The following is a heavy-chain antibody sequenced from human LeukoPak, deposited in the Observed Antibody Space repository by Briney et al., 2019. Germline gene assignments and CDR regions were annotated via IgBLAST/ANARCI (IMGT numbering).Heavy chain of an antibody. V-gene: IGHV4-38-2*02. J-gene: IGHJ4*02. D-gene: IGHD4-11*01. CDR1: GYSISSGYY. CDR3: ARDTGGLQDY. CDR2: IYHSGST. Sequence: SETLSLTCTVSGYSISSGYYWGWIRQPPGKGLEWIGSIYHSGSTYYNPSLKSRVTISVDTSKNQFSLKLSSVTAADTAVYYCARDTGGLQDYWGQGTLVTVSS.